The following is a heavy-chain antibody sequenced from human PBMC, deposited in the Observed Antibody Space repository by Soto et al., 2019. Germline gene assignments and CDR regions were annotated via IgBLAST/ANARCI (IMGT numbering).Heavy chain of an antibody. CDR2: IYWSGDE. Sequence: QYTLMESGPTLVKPTQTLTLTCSFSGFSLTTSGVGVGWVRQPPGKALEWLAHIYWSGDEHYRPSLKSRLSVTTDTSKNQVFLTMSTMYTVGTPTDYCAREVAHRQVFAFSVWGEKAVGTVSS. V-gene: IGHV2-5*01. D-gene: IGHD6-6*01. J-gene: IGHJ3*01. CDR3: AREVAHRQVFAFSV. CDR1: GFSLTTSGVG.